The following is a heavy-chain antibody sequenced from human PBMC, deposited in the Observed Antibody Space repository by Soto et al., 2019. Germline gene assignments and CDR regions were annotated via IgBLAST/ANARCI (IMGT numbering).Heavy chain of an antibody. V-gene: IGHV4-38-2*01. CDR2: IYHRGST. CDR3: ARDPAGDYGH. J-gene: IGHJ4*02. CDR1: GYSSSSGYY. D-gene: IGHD4-17*01. Sequence: SVTLCITCAFSGYSSSSGYYWGWIRPPPGKGLEWIGSIYHRGSTYYNPSLKSRVTMSVDTSKNQFSLTLRPVHTADTAIYFCARDPAGDYGHWGRGTLVTVSS.